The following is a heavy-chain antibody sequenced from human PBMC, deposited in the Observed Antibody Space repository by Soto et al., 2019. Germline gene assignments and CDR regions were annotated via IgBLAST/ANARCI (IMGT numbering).Heavy chain of an antibody. V-gene: IGHV3-74*01. CDR1: GFTFSSYW. Sequence: HPGGSLRLSCAASGFTFSSYWMHWVRQAPGKGLVWVSRINSDGSSTSYADSVKGRFTISRDNAKNTLYLQMNSLRAEDTAVYYCARTVCSGGSCYPDYYYYYGMDVWGQGTTVTVSS. CDR2: INSDGSST. D-gene: IGHD2-15*01. J-gene: IGHJ6*02. CDR3: ARTVCSGGSCYPDYYYYYGMDV.